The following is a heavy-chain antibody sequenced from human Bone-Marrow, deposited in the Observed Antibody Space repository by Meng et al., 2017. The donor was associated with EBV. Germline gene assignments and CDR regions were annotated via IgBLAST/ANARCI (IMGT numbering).Heavy chain of an antibody. CDR1: GGTFSSYA. CDR3: ARIEDGDYAFDY. D-gene: IGHD4-17*01. Sequence: QLVHSGAEVKKPCSSVKVSCKASGGTFSSYAISWVRQAPGQGLEGMGGIIPIFGTANYAQKFQGRVTITADESTSTAYMELSSLRSEDTAVYYCARIEDGDYAFDYWGQGTLVTVSS. V-gene: IGHV1-69*01. CDR2: IIPIFGTA. J-gene: IGHJ4*02.